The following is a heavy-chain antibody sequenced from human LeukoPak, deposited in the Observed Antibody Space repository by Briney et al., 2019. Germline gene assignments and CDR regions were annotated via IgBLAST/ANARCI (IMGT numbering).Heavy chain of an antibody. CDR3: AREQEERRVYRFDY. D-gene: IGHD5-24*01. Sequence: PGGSLRLSCAASGFTFSNYWMSWVRQAPGKGLEWVTNIKQDRSEKYYVDSVKGRFTISRDNAKNSLYLQMNSLRAEDTAVYYWAREQEERRVYRFDYGARGPLVPLPS. CDR2: IKQDRSEK. J-gene: IGHJ4*02. V-gene: IGHV3-7*01. CDR1: GFTFSNYW.